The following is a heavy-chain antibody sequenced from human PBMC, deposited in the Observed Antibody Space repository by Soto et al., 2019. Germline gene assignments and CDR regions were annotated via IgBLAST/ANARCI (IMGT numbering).Heavy chain of an antibody. V-gene: IGHV3-33*01. Sequence: QVQLVESGGGVVQPGRSLRLSCAASGFTFSRYGMHWVRQAPGKGLEWVAVIWYDGSNKYYADSVKGRFTISRDNSKNTLYLQMNSLRAEDTAVYYCARGQRFGELYYYYYMDVWGKGTTVTVSS. D-gene: IGHD3-10*01. CDR2: IWYDGSNK. CDR1: GFTFSRYG. J-gene: IGHJ6*03. CDR3: ARGQRFGELYYYYYMDV.